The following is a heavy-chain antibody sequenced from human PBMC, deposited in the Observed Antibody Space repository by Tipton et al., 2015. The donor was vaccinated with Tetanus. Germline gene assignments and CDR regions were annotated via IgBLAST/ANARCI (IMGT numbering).Heavy chain of an antibody. Sequence: SLRLSCAASGFTFSDYAMSWVRQAPGAGLEWVSTLSGSGNTAYYADSVKGRFTISRDNSKNTLFLQMHSLRADDTAVYYCAKPLADRPGSNAFDVWGQGTMVSVSS. D-gene: IGHD2-15*01. J-gene: IGHJ3*01. CDR2: LSGSGNTA. CDR1: GFTFSDYA. V-gene: IGHV3-23*01. CDR3: AKPLADRPGSNAFDV.